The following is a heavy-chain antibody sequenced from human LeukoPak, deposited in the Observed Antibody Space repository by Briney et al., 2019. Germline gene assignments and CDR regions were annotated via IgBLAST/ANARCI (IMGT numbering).Heavy chain of an antibody. J-gene: IGHJ4*02. D-gene: IGHD6-13*01. V-gene: IGHV3-23*01. CDR1: GFTFSSYA. Sequence: PGGSLRLSCAASGFTFSSYAMSWVRQAPGKGLEWVSAISGSGGSTYYADSVKGRFTISRDNSKNTLYLQMNSLRAEDTAVYYCAKNVIVATASGYSSSWFVKDYFDYWGQGTLVTVSS. CDR2: ISGSGGST. CDR3: AKNVIVATASGYSSSWFVKDYFDY.